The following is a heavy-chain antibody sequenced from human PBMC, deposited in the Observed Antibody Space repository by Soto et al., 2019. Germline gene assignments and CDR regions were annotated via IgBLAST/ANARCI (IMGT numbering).Heavy chain of an antibody. D-gene: IGHD3-3*01. CDR1: GYTFTSYA. Sequence: QVQLVQSGAEVKKPGASVKVSCKASGYTFTSYAMHWVRQAPGQRLERMGWINAGNGNTKYSQKFQGRVTITRDTYASTAYMELSSLRSEDTAVYYCARAQGYYDFWSGYFRACDILGQGTMVTVSS. CDR2: INAGNGNT. J-gene: IGHJ3*02. V-gene: IGHV1-3*01. CDR3: ARAQGYYDFWSGYFRACDI.